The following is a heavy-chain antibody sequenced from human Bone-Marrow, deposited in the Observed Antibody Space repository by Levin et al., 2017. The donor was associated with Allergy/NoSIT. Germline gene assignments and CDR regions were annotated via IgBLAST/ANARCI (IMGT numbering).Heavy chain of an antibody. CDR1: GFTFSNYA. J-gene: IGHJ5*02. V-gene: IGHV3-23*01. CDR2: ISGPGDST. D-gene: IGHD2-15*01. Sequence: GGSLRLSCAVSGFTFSNYAMTWVRQAPGKGLEWVSAISGPGDSTHSADPVKGRFTISRDNSKNTLYLQMNNLRAEDTAVYYCAKGRRVATYWFDPWGQGTLVTVSS. CDR3: AKGRRVATYWFDP.